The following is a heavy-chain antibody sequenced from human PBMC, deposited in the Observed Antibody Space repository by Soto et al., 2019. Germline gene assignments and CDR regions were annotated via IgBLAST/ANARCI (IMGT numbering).Heavy chain of an antibody. CDR2: VSDGFGST. V-gene: IGHV3-23*01. CDR3: AKDREASRGIFDN. D-gene: IGHD1-26*01. J-gene: IGHJ4*02. Sequence: GGSLRRSCAASGFTFSSYAMSWVRQAPGKGLEWVSRVSDGFGSTYYADSLKGRFAIARDVSNNTLYLQVKSLRAEDTAVYFCAKDREASRGIFDNSGQGALVSVSS. CDR1: GFTFSSYA.